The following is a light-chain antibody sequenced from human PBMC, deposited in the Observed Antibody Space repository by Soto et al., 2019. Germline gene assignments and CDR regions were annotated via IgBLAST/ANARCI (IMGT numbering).Light chain of an antibody. CDR3: QQYKNWPL. CDR1: QSVSSNY. J-gene: IGKJ5*01. CDR2: GAF. V-gene: IGKV3-20*01. Sequence: EIVLTQSPGTLSLSPGERATFSCRASQSVSSNYLAWYQQKPGQAPRLLIYGAFKRATGIPDRFSGSGSGTDFTLTISRMEPEDFAVYYCQQYKNWPLFGQGTRLEIK.